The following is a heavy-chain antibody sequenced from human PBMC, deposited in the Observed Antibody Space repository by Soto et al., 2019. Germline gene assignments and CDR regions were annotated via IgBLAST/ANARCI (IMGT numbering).Heavy chain of an antibody. Sequence: PSETLSLTCAVSGGSIGTSAYYWGWIRQAPGKGLEWIGSINYSGNTYPSPSLKDRVTMSVDTSKNSFSLKLRSATAAYTGRYYCARRAPEGFDPWGQGTLVTVSS. J-gene: IGHJ5*02. CDR1: GGSIGTSAYY. CDR2: INYSGNT. V-gene: IGHV4-39*01. CDR3: ARRAPEGFDP.